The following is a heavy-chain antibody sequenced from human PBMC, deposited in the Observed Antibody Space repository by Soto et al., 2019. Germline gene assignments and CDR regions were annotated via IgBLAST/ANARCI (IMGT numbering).Heavy chain of an antibody. Sequence: PGGSLRLSWAASGFTFSTYAMTWVRQAPGKGLEWVSIISSSGDGTYYVDSVKGRFTIPTDNSRNTLNLQMNSLRAEDTAVYYCANNGDFWSWGMDVWGQGTTVNVSS. J-gene: IGHJ6*02. CDR1: GFTFSTYA. V-gene: IGHV3-23*01. D-gene: IGHD3-3*01. CDR3: ANNGDFWSWGMDV. CDR2: ISSSGDGT.